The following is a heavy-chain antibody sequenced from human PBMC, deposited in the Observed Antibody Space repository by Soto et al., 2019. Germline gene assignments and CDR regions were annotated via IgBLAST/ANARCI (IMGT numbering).Heavy chain of an antibody. CDR1: RFTFSSYA. J-gene: IGHJ4*02. Sequence: GGSLRLSCATSRFTFSSYAMVWVRQAAEKGLEWVASISNNGDTAYYADSVKGRFTISRGNSENTLYLQMNGLRADDTALYFCAKSRVFIGAIVTLLDSWGQGTQVTVSS. D-gene: IGHD3-16*02. CDR2: ISNNGDTA. CDR3: AKSRVFIGAIVTLLDS. V-gene: IGHV3-23*01.